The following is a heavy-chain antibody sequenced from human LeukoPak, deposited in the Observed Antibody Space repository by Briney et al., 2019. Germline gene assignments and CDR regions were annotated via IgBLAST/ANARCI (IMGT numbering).Heavy chain of an antibody. CDR2: IKSKTDGGTT. CDR3: TTGLCGDKNCYYYYMDV. D-gene: IGHD4-17*01. CDR1: GFTFSNAW. J-gene: IGHJ6*03. Sequence: GGSLRLSCAASGFTFSNAWMSWVRQAPGKGLEWVGRIKSKTDGGTTDYAAPVKGRFTISRDDSKNTLYLQMNSLKTEDTAVYYCTTGLCGDKNCYYYYMDVWGKGTTVTVSS. V-gene: IGHV3-15*01.